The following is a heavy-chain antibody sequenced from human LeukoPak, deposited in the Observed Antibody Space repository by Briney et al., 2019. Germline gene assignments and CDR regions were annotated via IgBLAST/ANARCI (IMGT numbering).Heavy chain of an antibody. V-gene: IGHV3-53*01. CDR2: IYSSGST. D-gene: IGHD6-13*01. Sequence: GGSLRLSCAASGFTVSSNYMSWVRQAPGKGLEWVSVIYSSGSTYYADSVKGRFTISRDNSKNTLYLQMNSLRAEDTAVYYCAKDRWSAAGTDYFDYWGQGTLVTVSS. CDR3: AKDRWSAAGTDYFDY. CDR1: GFTVSSNY. J-gene: IGHJ4*02.